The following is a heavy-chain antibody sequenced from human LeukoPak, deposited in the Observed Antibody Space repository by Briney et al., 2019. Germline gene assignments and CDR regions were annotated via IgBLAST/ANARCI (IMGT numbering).Heavy chain of an antibody. D-gene: IGHD3-16*02. V-gene: IGHV1-2*02. CDR3: ARDFIDYDYVWGSYRENWFDP. J-gene: IGHJ5*02. CDR2: IKPDNGVT. CDR1: GYTFTGYY. Sequence: ASVKVSCKTSGYTFTGYYMHWVRQAPGQGLEWMGWIKPDNGVTNYAQKFQGRVTMTRDTSISTAYMELSRLRSDDTAVYYCARDFIDYDYVWGSYRENWFDPWGQGTLVTVSS.